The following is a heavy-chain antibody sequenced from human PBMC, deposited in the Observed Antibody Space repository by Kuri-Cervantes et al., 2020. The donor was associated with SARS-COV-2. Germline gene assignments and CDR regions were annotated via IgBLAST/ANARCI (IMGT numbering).Heavy chain of an antibody. CDR1: GFTFSSYA. D-gene: IGHD6-13*01. CDR2: ISGSGGSA. Sequence: GGSLRLSCAASGFTFSSYAMSWVRQAPGKGLEWVSAISGSGGSAYYADSVKGRFTTSRDNSKNTLYLQMNSLRAEDTAVYYCAKTEQMGGAFDIWGQGTMVTVSS. V-gene: IGHV3-23*01. CDR3: AKTEQMGGAFDI. J-gene: IGHJ3*02.